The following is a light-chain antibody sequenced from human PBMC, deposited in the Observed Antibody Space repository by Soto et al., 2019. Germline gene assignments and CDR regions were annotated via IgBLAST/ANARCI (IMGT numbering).Light chain of an antibody. CDR2: GAS. Sequence: IVLTQSPGTLSLSPGERTTLSCRASQSISRYLAWYQQKPGQGPRLLIYGASNRATGIPDRFSGSGSGTDFTLTISRLEPEDFAVYYCQQYGSSPPITFGQGTRLEIK. CDR3: QQYGSSPPIT. V-gene: IGKV3-20*01. J-gene: IGKJ5*01. CDR1: QSISRY.